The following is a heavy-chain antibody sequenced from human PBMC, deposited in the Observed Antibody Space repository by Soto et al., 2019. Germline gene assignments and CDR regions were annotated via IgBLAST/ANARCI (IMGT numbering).Heavy chain of an antibody. CDR3: ASPSRYYDFWSGYSPGAFDI. V-gene: IGHV5-51*01. Sequence: GESLKISCKGSGYSFLSCWIGWVRQMPGKGLEWMGIIYPGDSDTRYSPSFQGQVTISADKSISTAYLQWSSLKASDTAMYYCASPSRYYDFWSGYSPGAFDIWGQGTMVTVSS. CDR2: IYPGDSDT. D-gene: IGHD3-3*01. J-gene: IGHJ3*02. CDR1: GYSFLSCW.